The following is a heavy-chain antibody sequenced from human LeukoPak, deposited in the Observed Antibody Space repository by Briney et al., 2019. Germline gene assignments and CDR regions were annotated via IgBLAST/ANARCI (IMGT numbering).Heavy chain of an antibody. CDR2: INPNSGGT. V-gene: IGHV1-2*02. CDR1: GYTFTGYY. CDR3: ARNPPYGDYRYYYYGMDV. J-gene: IGHJ6*02. Sequence: ASVKVSCKASGYTFTGYYMHWVRQAPGQGLEWMGWINPNSGGTNYAQKFQGRVTMTRDTSISTAYMELSRLRSDDTAVYYCARNPPYGDYRYYYYGMDVWGQGTTVTVSS. D-gene: IGHD4-17*01.